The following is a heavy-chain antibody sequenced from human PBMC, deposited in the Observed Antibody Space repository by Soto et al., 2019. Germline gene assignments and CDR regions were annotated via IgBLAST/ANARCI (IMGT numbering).Heavy chain of an antibody. V-gene: IGHV3-15*01. D-gene: IGHD3-9*01. CDR3: TTDQGYFDWLADY. CDR2: IKSKTDGGTT. J-gene: IGHJ4*02. Sequence: GGSLRLSCAASGFTFSNAWMSWVRQAPGKGLEWVGRIKSKTDGGTTDYAAPVKGRFTISRGDSKNTLYLQMNSLKTEDTAVYYCTTDQGYFDWLADYWGQGTLVTVSS. CDR1: GFTFSNAW.